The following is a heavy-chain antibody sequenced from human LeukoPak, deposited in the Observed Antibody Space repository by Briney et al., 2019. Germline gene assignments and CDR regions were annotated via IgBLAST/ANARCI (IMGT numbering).Heavy chain of an antibody. J-gene: IGHJ5*02. V-gene: IGHV4-59*08. Sequence: SETLSLTWNVSGGSISGYYWTWIRQSPGRGLEWTGYIYYTGSTIYNPSLKSRVSMSVDTSKNEFSLTLSSVTAADTAVYFCARQVRFSGALYNWFDAWGQGTLVTVSS. CDR1: GGSISGYY. CDR3: ARQVRFSGALYNWFDA. CDR2: IYYTGST.